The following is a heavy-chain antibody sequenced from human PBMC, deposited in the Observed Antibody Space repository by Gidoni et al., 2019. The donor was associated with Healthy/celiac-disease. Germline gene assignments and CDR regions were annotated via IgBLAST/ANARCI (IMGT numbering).Heavy chain of an antibody. D-gene: IGHD3-10*01. CDR1: GGSISSYY. CDR2: IYTSGST. V-gene: IGHV4-4*07. J-gene: IGHJ2*01. Sequence: QVQLQESGPGLVKPSETLSLTCTVSGGSISSYYWSWIRRPAGKGLEWIGRIYTSGSTNYNPSLKSRVTMSVDTSKNQFSLKLSSVTAADTAVYYCARVPATYYYGSGSYYHPNLWYFDLWGRGTLVTVSS. CDR3: ARVPATYYYGSGSYYHPNLWYFDL.